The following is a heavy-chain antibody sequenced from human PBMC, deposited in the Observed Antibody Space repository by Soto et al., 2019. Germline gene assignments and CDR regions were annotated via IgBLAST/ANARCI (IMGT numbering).Heavy chain of an antibody. J-gene: IGHJ4*02. CDR3: ARRGGSYFFDS. CDR1: GGSIISGGYY. Sequence: QVQLQESGPGLVEPSQTLSLTCTVSGGSIISGGYYWSWIRQHPGKGLEWIGYIYYSGDTYYNPSLKRRLTISVDTSKSRFYLGLSSVTAADTAVYYCARRGGSYFFDSWGQGTLVTVSS. CDR2: IYYSGDT. D-gene: IGHD1-26*01. V-gene: IGHV4-31*03.